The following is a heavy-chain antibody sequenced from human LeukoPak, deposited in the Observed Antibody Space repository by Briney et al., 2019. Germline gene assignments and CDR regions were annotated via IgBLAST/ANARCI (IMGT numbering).Heavy chain of an antibody. D-gene: IGHD6-13*01. J-gene: IGHJ4*02. CDR1: GFIFSNYG. Sequence: GSLRLSCAASGFIFSNYGMNWVRQAPGKGLEWIGEIYHGGSTNYDPSLKSRLTISVDKSKNQFSLRLNSVTAADTAIYYCARLYGTNWFYFDFWGRGALVTVSS. V-gene: IGHV4-4*02. CDR3: ARLYGTNWFYFDF. CDR2: IYHGGST.